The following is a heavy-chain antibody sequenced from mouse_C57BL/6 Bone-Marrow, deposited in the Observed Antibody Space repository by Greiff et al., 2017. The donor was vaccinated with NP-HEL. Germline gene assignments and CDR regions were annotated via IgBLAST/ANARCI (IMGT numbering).Heavy chain of an antibody. J-gene: IGHJ2*01. Sequence: EVKLQESGPELVKPGASVKISCKASGYSFTGYYMHWVKQSSEKSLEWIGEINPSTGGTSYNQKFKGKATLTVDKSSSTAYMQLKSLTSEDSAVYYCARWLLPGNYFDYWGQGTTLTVSS. CDR3: ARWLLPGNYFDY. D-gene: IGHD2-3*01. CDR1: GYSFTGYY. V-gene: IGHV1-43*01. CDR2: INPSTGGT.